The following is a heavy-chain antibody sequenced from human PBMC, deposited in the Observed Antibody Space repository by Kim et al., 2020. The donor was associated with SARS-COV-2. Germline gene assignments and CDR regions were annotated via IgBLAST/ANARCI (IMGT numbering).Heavy chain of an antibody. Sequence: ETLSLTCTVSGGSITSSSYRWGWIRQPPGRGLEWIGYVSYSGSTYYNPSLKSRLTISVDRSKSQFFLNLTSVTAADTALYFCTRSNVRPFDDWGQGALVTVSS. J-gene: IGHJ4*02. V-gene: IGHV4-39*01. CDR3: TRSNVRPFDD. CDR2: VSYSGST. CDR1: GGSITSSSYR.